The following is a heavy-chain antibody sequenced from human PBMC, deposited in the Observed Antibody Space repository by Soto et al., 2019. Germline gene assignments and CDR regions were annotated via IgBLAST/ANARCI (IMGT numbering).Heavy chain of an antibody. Sequence: SVKVSCKASGGTFSSYAISWVRQAPGQGLEWMGGIIPIFGTANYAQKFQGRVTITADESTSTAYMELSSLRSEDTAVYYCAREGGVGAAVDVFDLGGKGTLVPVSS. CDR3: AREGGVGAAVDVFDL. V-gene: IGHV1-69*13. CDR1: GGTFSSYA. D-gene: IGHD2-15*01. J-gene: IGHJ3*01. CDR2: IIPIFGTA.